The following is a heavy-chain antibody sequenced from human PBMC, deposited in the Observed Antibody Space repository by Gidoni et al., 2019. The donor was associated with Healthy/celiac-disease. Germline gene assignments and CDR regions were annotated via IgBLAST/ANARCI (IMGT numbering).Heavy chain of an antibody. Sequence: EVQLLESGGGLVQPGGSMRLSFAASGFTFSSYAMSWVRQAPGKGLGWVSAISGSGGSTYYADSVKGRFTISRDNSKNTLYLQMNSLRAEDTAVYYCAKGRVPTTDYWGQGTLVTVSS. CDR3: AKGRVPTTDY. J-gene: IGHJ4*02. CDR2: ISGSGGST. V-gene: IGHV3-23*01. D-gene: IGHD1-26*01. CDR1: GFTFSSYA.